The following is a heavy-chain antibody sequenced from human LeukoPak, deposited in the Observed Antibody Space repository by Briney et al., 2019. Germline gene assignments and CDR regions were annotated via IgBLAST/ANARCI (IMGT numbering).Heavy chain of an antibody. J-gene: IGHJ4*02. CDR3: AKSFSRVATYYFDY. D-gene: IGHD4-23*01. CDR1: GFTFSSYA. CDR2: IVGSGDAT. V-gene: IGHV3-23*01. Sequence: PGGSLRLSCAASGFTFSSYAMSWVRQAPGKGLEWVSAIVGSGDATHYADSMRGRFTISRDNSKNTLYLQMNSLRAEDTAVYYCAKSFSRVATYYFDYWGQGTLVTVSS.